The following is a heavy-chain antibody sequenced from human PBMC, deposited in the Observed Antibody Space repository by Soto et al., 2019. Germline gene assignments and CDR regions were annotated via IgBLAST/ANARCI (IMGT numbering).Heavy chain of an antibody. D-gene: IGHD3-22*01. CDR2: FDPEDGET. Sequence: ASVKVSCKVSGYTLTELSMHWVRQAPGKGLEWMGGFDPEDGETIYAQKFQGRVTMTEETSTDTAFMELSSLRSEDAAVYYCASSSGNWHNAFDIWGQGTMVTVSS. V-gene: IGHV1-24*01. J-gene: IGHJ3*02. CDR1: GYTLTELS. CDR3: ASSSGNWHNAFDI.